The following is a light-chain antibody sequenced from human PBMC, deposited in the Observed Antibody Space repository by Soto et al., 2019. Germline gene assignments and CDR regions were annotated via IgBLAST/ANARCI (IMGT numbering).Light chain of an antibody. Sequence: EIVMTQSAATLSVSPGERATLSCRASQSVSSNLAWYQQKPRQAPRVLIFGASTRATGIPARVSGSGSGTEFTLTNSSLQSEDLAVYYCQQYTNGTPYTFGQGTKLEIK. J-gene: IGKJ2*01. V-gene: IGKV3-15*01. CDR2: GAS. CDR3: QQYTNGTPYT. CDR1: QSVSSN.